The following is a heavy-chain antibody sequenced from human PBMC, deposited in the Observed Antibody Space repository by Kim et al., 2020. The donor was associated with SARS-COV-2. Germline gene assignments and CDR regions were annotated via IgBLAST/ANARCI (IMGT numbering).Heavy chain of an antibody. D-gene: IGHD4-17*01. V-gene: IGHV3-30*01. CDR3: ARWDTVTTHCYGMDV. Sequence: ARKGRITISRDNSKNTLYLQMNSLRAEDTAVYYCARWDTVTTHCYGMDVWGQGTTVTVSS. J-gene: IGHJ6*02.